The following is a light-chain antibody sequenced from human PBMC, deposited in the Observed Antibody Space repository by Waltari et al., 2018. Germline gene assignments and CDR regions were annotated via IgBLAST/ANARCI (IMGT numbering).Light chain of an antibody. CDR3: QQHGSSPPWT. CDR2: GAS. CDR1: QSIKSNY. Sequence: EIVLTQSPGTLSLSPGERATLSCRASQSIKSNYLAWYQQKPGQAPRLLIYGASTRATGITDRFSGGESGTDFTLTISRLEPEDFAVYFCQQHGSSPPWTFGQGTKVEIK. J-gene: IGKJ1*01. V-gene: IGKV3-20*01.